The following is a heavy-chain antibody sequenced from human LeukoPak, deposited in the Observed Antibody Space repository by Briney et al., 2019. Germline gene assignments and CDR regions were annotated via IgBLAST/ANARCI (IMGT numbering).Heavy chain of an antibody. J-gene: IGHJ4*02. D-gene: IGHD2-8*01. V-gene: IGHV3-7*01. CDR1: GFTFSTYW. Sequence: GGSLRLSCAASGFTFSTYWMSWVRQAPGKGLEWVANINQDGSQKRYVDSVQGRFTISRDNTKNSLFLQMNSLRAEDTAVYYCARLKDDVTKLDYWGEGTLVTVSS. CDR2: INQDGSQK. CDR3: ARLKDDVTKLDY.